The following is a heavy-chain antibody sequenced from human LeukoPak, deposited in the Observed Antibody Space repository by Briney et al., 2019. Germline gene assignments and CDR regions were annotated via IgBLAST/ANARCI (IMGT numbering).Heavy chain of an antibody. J-gene: IGHJ5*02. V-gene: IGHV4-4*07. CDR3: ARESLSYYDAVRWFDP. CDR1: GGSISRYY. D-gene: IGHD3-3*01. Sequence: SETLSLTCTVSGGSISRYYWSWIRQPAGKGLEWIGRIYTSGSTNYNPSLKSRVTMSVDTSKNQFSLKLSSVTAADTAVYYCARESLSYYDAVRWFDPWGQGTLVTVSS. CDR2: IYTSGST.